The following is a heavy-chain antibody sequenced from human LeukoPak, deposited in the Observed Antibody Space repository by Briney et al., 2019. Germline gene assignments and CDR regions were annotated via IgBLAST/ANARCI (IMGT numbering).Heavy chain of an antibody. CDR2: IKQDGREK. V-gene: IGHV3-7*01. CDR3: ARGAAAGIAVAGTYDY. Sequence: GGSLRLSCAASGFTFSSYWMSWVRQAPGKGLEWVANIKQDGREKYYVDSVKGRFTISRDNAKNSLYLQMNRLRTEDTAVYYCARGAAAGIAVAGTYDYWGQGTLVTVSS. D-gene: IGHD6-19*01. J-gene: IGHJ4*02. CDR1: GFTFSSYW.